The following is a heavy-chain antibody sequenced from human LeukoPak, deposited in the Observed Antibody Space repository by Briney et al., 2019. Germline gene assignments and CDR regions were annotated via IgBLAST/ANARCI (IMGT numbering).Heavy chain of an antibody. CDR1: GYTFTSYD. CDR2: MNPNSGNT. D-gene: IGHD3-3*01. J-gene: IGHJ6*02. Sequence: ASVKVSCKASGYTFTSYDINLVRQATGQGLEWMGWMNPNSGNTGYAQKFQGRVTMTRNTSISTAYMELSSLRSEDTAVYYCARDFWSGYYKWNDYYYYYGMDVWGQGTTVTVSS. CDR3: ARDFWSGYYKWNDYYYYYGMDV. V-gene: IGHV1-8*01.